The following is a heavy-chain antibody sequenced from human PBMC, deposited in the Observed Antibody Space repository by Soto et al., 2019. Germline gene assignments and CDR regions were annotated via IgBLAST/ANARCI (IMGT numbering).Heavy chain of an antibody. CDR1: GYTFTSYA. J-gene: IGHJ5*02. CDR3: AREDIGRGSYYGFDP. V-gene: IGHV1-3*01. Sequence: ASVKVSCKASGYTFTSYAMHWVRQAPGQRLEWMGWINAGNGNTKYSQKFQGRVTITRDTSASTAYMELSSLRSEDTAVYYCAREDIGRGSYYGFDPWGQGTLVTVSS. D-gene: IGHD1-26*01. CDR2: INAGNGNT.